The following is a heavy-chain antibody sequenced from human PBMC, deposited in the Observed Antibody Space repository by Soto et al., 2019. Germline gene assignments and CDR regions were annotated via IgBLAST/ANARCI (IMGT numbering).Heavy chain of an antibody. V-gene: IGHV4-39*01. Sequence: PSETLSLTCTVSGGSISSSSYYWGWIRQPPGKGLEWIGSIYYSGSTYYNPSLKSRVTISVDTSKNQFSLKLSSVTAADTAVYYCARLVWFGDGDYWGQGTLVTVSS. D-gene: IGHD3-10*01. CDR2: IYYSGST. J-gene: IGHJ4*02. CDR1: GGSISSSSYY. CDR3: ARLVWFGDGDY.